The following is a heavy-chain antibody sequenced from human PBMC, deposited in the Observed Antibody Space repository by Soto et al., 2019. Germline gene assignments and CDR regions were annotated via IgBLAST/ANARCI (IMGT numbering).Heavy chain of an antibody. CDR3: ARDRYNYGSFDY. J-gene: IGHJ4*02. CDR1: GYNLTNYG. D-gene: IGHD1-1*01. V-gene: IGHV1-18*01. Sequence: QVQLVQSGAEVKKLGASVKVSCKASGYNLTNYGISWVRQAPGQGLQWMGWINSYNGVTNNAHNFQDRISMTTDTSTSTAYLELRSLRSDDTAVYYCARDRYNYGSFDYWGQGSLVTVSS. CDR2: INSYNGVT.